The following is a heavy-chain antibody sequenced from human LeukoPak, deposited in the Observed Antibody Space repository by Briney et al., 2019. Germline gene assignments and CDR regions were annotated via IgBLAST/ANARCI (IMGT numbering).Heavy chain of an antibody. V-gene: IGHV3-23*01. CDR2: ISGSGGST. D-gene: IGHD5-18*01. CDR3: AKFEYTTMVWFDY. J-gene: IGHJ4*02. CDR1: GFTFSSYA. Sequence: PGGSLRLSCVASGFTFSSYAMSWVRQAPGKGLEWVSAISGSGGSTYYADSVKGRFTISRDNSKNTLYLQMNSLRAEDTAIYYCAKFEYTTMVWFDYWGQGTLVTVSS.